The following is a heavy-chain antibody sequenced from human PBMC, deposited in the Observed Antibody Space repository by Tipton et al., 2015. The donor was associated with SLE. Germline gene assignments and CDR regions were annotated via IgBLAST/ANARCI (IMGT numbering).Heavy chain of an antibody. CDR1: GASINSGDYY. J-gene: IGHJ3*02. D-gene: IGHD3-3*01. V-gene: IGHV4-61*08. CDR3: ASRVITIFGIEDAFDI. Sequence: LRLSCTVSGASINSGDYYWSWIRQPPGKGLEWIGYIYYSGGSNYNPSLKSRVTISVDTSKNQFSLKLSSVTAADTAVYYCASRVITIFGIEDAFDIWGQGTMVTVSS. CDR2: IYYSGGS.